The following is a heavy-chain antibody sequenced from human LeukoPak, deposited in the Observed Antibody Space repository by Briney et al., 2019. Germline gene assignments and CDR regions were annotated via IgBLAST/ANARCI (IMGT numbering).Heavy chain of an antibody. CDR2: IIPIFGTA. J-gene: IGHJ4*02. Sequence: SVKVSCKASGGTFSSYAISWVRQAPGQGLEWMGGIIPIFGTANYAQKFQGRVMITADESTSTAYMELSSLRSEDTAVYYCARGGELLTYFDYWGQGTLVTVSS. D-gene: IGHD1-26*01. CDR1: GGTFSSYA. V-gene: IGHV1-69*01. CDR3: ARGGELLTYFDY.